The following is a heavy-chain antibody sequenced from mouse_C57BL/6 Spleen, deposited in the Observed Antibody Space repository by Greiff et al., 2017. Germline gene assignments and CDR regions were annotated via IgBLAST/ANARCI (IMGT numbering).Heavy chain of an antibody. J-gene: IGHJ2*01. CDR1: GFTFTDYY. Sequence: EVQLVESGGGLVQPGGSLSLSCAASGFTFTDYYMSWVRQPPGKALEWLGFIRNKANGYTTEYSASVKGRFTISRDNSQSILYLQMNALRAEDSATYYCARYRDYGSPLDYWGQGTTLTVSS. V-gene: IGHV7-3*01. D-gene: IGHD1-1*01. CDR3: ARYRDYGSPLDY. CDR2: IRNKANGYTT.